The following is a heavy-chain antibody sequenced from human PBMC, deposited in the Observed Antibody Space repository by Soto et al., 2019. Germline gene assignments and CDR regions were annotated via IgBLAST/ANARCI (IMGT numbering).Heavy chain of an antibody. Sequence: GGSLRLSCAASGFTFSSYWMSWVRQAPGKGLEWVANIKQDGSEKYYVDSVKGRFTISRDNAKNSLYLQMNSLRAEDTAVYYCARNSYSSSSPHWFDPWGQGTLVTVSS. CDR2: IKQDGSEK. D-gene: IGHD6-6*01. V-gene: IGHV3-7*01. J-gene: IGHJ5*02. CDR1: GFTFSSYW. CDR3: ARNSYSSSSPHWFDP.